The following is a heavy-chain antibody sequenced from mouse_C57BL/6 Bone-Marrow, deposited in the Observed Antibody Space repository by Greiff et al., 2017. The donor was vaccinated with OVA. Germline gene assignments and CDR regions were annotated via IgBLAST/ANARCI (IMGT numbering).Heavy chain of an antibody. D-gene: IGHD3-1*01. CDR1: GYTFTSYW. Sequence: VQLQQPGAELVMPGASVKLSCKASGYTFTSYWMHWVKPRPGQGLEWIGEIDPSDSYTNYNQKFKGKSTLTVDKSASTAYMKLSSLRSEDAAVDYCARSGACDYWGQGTTLTVSS. CDR2: IDPSDSYT. J-gene: IGHJ2*01. CDR3: ARSGACDY. V-gene: IGHV1-69*01.